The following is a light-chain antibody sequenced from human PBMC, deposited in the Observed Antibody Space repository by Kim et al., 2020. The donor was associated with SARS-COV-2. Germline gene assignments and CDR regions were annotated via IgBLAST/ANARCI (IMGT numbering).Light chain of an antibody. J-gene: IGLJ2*01. CDR2: EVS. V-gene: IGLV2-23*02. CDR3: WSCAGSCVV. Sequence: PGQSITISCTGTISDIGTYNLVSWYQHRPGKAPKLMIYEVSKRPSGASNRFSGSKSGNTASLTISGLQAEDEGEYYCWSCAGSCVVFGGGTQLTVL. CDR1: ISDIGTYNL.